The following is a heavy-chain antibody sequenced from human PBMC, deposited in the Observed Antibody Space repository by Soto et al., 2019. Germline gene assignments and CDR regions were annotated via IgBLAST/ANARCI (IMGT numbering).Heavy chain of an antibody. CDR3: ARSLGHYYDSSGLPSAYYYYGMDV. CDR2: IIPIFGTA. V-gene: IGHV1-69*13. D-gene: IGHD3-22*01. Sequence: SVKVSCKASGGTFSSYAISWVRQAPGQGLEWMGGIIPIFGTANYAQKFQGRVTITADESTSTAYMELSSLRSEDTAVYYCARSLGHYYDSSGLPSAYYYYGMDVWGQGTTVTVS. J-gene: IGHJ6*02. CDR1: GGTFSSYA.